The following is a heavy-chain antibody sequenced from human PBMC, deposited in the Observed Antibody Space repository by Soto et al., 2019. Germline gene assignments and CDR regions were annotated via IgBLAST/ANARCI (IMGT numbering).Heavy chain of an antibody. J-gene: IGHJ4*02. CDR3: AKDTANGWYSGIDH. CDR2: ISSDGSNK. CDR1: GFTFSFYG. D-gene: IGHD6-19*01. V-gene: IGHV3-30*18. Sequence: GGSLRLSCAASGFTFSFYGIHWVRQAPGKGLEWVAVISSDGSNKYYADSVKGRFTISRDNSRNTLYLQMSSLRIDDTAVYYCAKDTANGWYSGIDHWGQGTLVTVSS.